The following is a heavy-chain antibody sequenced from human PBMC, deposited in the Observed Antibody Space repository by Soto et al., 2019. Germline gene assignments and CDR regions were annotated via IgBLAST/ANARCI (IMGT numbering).Heavy chain of an antibody. D-gene: IGHD1-1*01. CDR1: GFAFTNYG. J-gene: IGHJ4*02. V-gene: IGHV3-48*02. Sequence: GGSLRLSCAASGFAFTNYGIHWVRQAPGKGLEWVSYISSSSSTIYYADSVKGRFTISRDNAKNSLYLQMNSLRDEDTAVYYCAREAGTTGYWGQGTLVTVSS. CDR2: ISSSSSTI. CDR3: AREAGTTGY.